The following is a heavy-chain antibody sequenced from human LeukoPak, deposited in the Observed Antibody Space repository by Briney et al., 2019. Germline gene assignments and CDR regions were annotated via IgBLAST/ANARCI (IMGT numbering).Heavy chain of an antibody. CDR2: TYHSGST. V-gene: IGHV4-34*01. D-gene: IGHD2-2*01. Sequence: SETLSLTCAVYGGSFSGYYWGWIRLPPGKGLQWIGSTYHSGSTYYNPSLKSRVTISVDTSKNQFSLKLSSVTAADTAVYYCAKGYCRGNSCYDDRGAFDYWGQGTLVTVSS. CDR1: GGSFSGYY. CDR3: AKGYCRGNSCYDDRGAFDY. J-gene: IGHJ4*02.